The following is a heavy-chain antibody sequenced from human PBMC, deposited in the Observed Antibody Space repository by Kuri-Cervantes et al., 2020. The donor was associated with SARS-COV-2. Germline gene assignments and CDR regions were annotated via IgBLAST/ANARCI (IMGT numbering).Heavy chain of an antibody. D-gene: IGHD2-8*02. CDR1: GYTFTGYY. V-gene: IGHV1-2*04. J-gene: IGHJ3*02. CDR3: ARGLRLYWGGGDAFDI. Sequence: ASVKVSCKASGYTFTGYYMHWVRQAPGQGLEWMGWINPNSGGTNYAQKFQGWVTMTRDTSISTAYMELSSLRSEDTAVYYCARGLRLYWGGGDAFDIWGQGTMVTVSS. CDR2: INPNSGGT.